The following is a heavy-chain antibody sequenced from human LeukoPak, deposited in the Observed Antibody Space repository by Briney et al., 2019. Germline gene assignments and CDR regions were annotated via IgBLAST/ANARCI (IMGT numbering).Heavy chain of an antibody. Sequence: GGSLRLSCAASGFTSSSYDMHWVRQVTGKGLEWVSAVGTVGDTYYPGSVKGRFTVSRENARNSLYLQTNSLRAGDTAVYYCAGVQTGSVGYYGMDVWGQGTTVTVSS. D-gene: IGHD1-26*01. V-gene: IGHV3-13*01. CDR1: GFTSSSYD. CDR2: VGTVGDT. CDR3: AGVQTGSVGYYGMDV. J-gene: IGHJ6*02.